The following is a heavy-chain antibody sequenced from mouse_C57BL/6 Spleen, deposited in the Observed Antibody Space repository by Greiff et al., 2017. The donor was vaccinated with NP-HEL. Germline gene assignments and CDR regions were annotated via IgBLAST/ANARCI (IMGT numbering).Heavy chain of an antibody. CDR2: INPSSGYT. D-gene: IGHD6-1*01. V-gene: IGHV1-4*01. CDR3: ARQPEFDY. CDR1: GYTFTSYT. J-gene: IGHJ2*01. Sequence: VQLKQSGAELARPGASVKMSCKASGYTFTSYTMHWVKQRPGQGLEWIGYINPSSGYTKYNQKFKDKATLTADKSSSTAYMQLSSLTSEDSAVYYCARQPEFDYWGQGTTLTVSS.